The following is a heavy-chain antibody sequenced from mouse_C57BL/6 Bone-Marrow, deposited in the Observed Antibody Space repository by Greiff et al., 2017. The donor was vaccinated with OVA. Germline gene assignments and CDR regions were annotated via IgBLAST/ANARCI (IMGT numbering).Heavy chain of an antibody. CDR3: ASDYYGSSHYFDY. Sequence: EVKLVESGGGLVKPGGSLKLSCAASGFTFSSYAMSWVRQTPEKRLEWVATLSDGGSYTYYPDNVKGRFTISRDNAKNNLYLQMSHLKSEDTAMYYCASDYYGSSHYFDYWGQGTTLTVS. J-gene: IGHJ2*01. D-gene: IGHD1-1*01. CDR1: GFTFSSYA. V-gene: IGHV5-4*03. CDR2: LSDGGSYT.